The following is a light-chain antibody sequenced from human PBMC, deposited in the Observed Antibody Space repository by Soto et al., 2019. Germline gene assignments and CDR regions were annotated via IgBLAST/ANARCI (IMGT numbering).Light chain of an antibody. Sequence: QSVLTQPPSVSGAPGQRVTISCTGSSSNIGAGYDVHWYQQHPGTAPKLLIYGNSNRPSGVPDRFSGSKSGTSASLAITVLQAEDEADYYCQSYDSSLSGHVVFGGGTKLTVL. V-gene: IGLV1-40*01. CDR3: QSYDSSLSGHVV. CDR1: SSNIGAGYD. CDR2: GNS. J-gene: IGLJ2*01.